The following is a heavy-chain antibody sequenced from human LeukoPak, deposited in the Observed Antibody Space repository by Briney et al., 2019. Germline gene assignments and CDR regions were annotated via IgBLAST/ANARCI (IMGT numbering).Heavy chain of an antibody. CDR3: ARVRKRWPQSKYYFDY. J-gene: IGHJ4*02. CDR1: GGSLSGYY. Sequence: SETLSLTCAVYGGSLSGYYWSWIRQPPGKGLEWIGEINHSGSTNYNPSLKSRVTISVDTSKNQFSLKLSSVTAADTAVYYCARVRKRWPQSKYYFDYWGQGTLVTVSS. V-gene: IGHV4-34*01. D-gene: IGHD5-24*01. CDR2: INHSGST.